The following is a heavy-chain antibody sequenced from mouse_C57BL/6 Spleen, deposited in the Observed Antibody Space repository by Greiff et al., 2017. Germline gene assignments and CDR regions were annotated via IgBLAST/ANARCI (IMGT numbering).Heavy chain of an antibody. CDR3: ARRGLRYYFDY. V-gene: IGHV1-26*01. D-gene: IGHD1-1*01. Sequence: EVQLQQSGPELVKPGASVKISCKASGYTFTDYYMNWVKQSHGKSLEWIGDINPNNGGTSYNQKFKGKATLIVDKSSSTAYMELRSLTSEDSAVYYCARRGLRYYFDYWGQGTTLTVSS. CDR1: GYTFTDYY. J-gene: IGHJ2*01. CDR2: INPNNGGT.